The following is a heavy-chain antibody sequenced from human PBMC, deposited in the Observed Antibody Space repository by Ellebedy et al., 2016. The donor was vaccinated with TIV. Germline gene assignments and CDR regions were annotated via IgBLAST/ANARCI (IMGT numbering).Heavy chain of an antibody. CDR1: GLTVRDNS. J-gene: IGHJ4*02. D-gene: IGHD3-10*01. CDR3: ARAGGAGVGLVRGGLDY. V-gene: IGHV3-53*01. Sequence: GESLKISCAASGLTVRDNSIHWVRQAPGKGLEWVSAIYAAGSTSYADSVKGRFAISRDNSKNTLYLQMDSLRVEDTAVYYCARAGGAGVGLVRGGLDYWGQGTLVIVSS. CDR2: IYAAGST.